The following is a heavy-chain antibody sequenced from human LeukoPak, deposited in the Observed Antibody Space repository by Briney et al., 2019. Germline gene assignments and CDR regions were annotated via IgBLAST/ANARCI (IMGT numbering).Heavy chain of an antibody. J-gene: IGHJ4*02. CDR1: GFTFSSYW. CDR3: AREGDGYNSPIDY. D-gene: IGHD5-24*01. CDR2: IKQDGSEK. V-gene: IGHV3-7*01. Sequence: GGSLRLSCAASGFTFSSYWMSWVRQAPGKGLEWVANIKQDGSEKYYVDSVKGRFTISRDNAKNSLFLQMNSLRAEDTAVYYCAREGDGYNSPIDYWGQGTLVTVSS.